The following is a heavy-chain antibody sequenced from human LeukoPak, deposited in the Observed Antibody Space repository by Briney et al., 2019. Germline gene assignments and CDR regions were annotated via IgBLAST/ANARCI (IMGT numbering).Heavy chain of an antibody. Sequence: SETLSLTCTVSGGSISSSSYYWGWIRQPPGKGLQWIGSIYYNGSTYYNPSLKSRVIISVDTSKNQFSLKLSSVTAADTAVFYCARHKMVRGIGYYYYMDVWGKGTTVTISS. CDR1: GGSISSSSYY. CDR3: ARHKMVRGIGYYYYMDV. V-gene: IGHV4-39*01. CDR2: IYYNGST. D-gene: IGHD3-10*01. J-gene: IGHJ6*03.